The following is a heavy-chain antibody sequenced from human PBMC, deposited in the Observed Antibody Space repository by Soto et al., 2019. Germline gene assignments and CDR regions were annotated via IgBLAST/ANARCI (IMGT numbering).Heavy chain of an antibody. Sequence: PGGSLRLSCAASGFTFSIYTMNWVRQAPGKGLEWVSSISSSSSFIYYADLVKGRFTISRDNAKNSLYLQMNSLRAEDTAVYYCARVANDYGDLRLDYWGQGTLVTVSS. V-gene: IGHV3-21*01. CDR3: ARVANDYGDLRLDY. D-gene: IGHD4-17*01. CDR2: ISSSSSFI. CDR1: GFTFSIYT. J-gene: IGHJ4*02.